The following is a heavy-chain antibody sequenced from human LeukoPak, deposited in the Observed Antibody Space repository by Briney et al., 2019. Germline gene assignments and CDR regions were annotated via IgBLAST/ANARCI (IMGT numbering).Heavy chain of an antibody. CDR3: ARVSLSAAMASYYFDY. V-gene: IGHV3-66*01. CDR1: GFTVSSNY. J-gene: IGHJ4*02. CDR2: IYSGGST. Sequence: GSLRLSCAASGFTVSSNYMSWVRQAPGKGLEWVSVIYSGGSTYYADSVKGRFTISRDNSKNTLYLQMTSLRAEDTAVYYCARVSLSAAMASYYFDYWGQGTLVTVSS. D-gene: IGHD5-18*01.